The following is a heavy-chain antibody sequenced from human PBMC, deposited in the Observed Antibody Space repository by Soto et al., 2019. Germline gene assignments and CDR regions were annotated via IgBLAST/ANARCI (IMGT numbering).Heavy chain of an antibody. J-gene: IGHJ5*02. CDR3: ARDTEFDP. V-gene: IGHV4-34*01. CDR1: GGSFSGYY. Sequence: SETLSLTCAVYGGSFSGYYWSWIRQPPGKGLEWIGEINHSGSTNYNPSLKSRVTISVDTSKNQFSLKLSSVTAADTAVYYCARDTEFDPWGQGTLVTVSS. CDR2: INHSGST.